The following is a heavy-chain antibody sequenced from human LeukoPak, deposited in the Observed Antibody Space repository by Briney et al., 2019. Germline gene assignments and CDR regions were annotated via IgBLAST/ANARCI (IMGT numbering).Heavy chain of an antibody. Sequence: GGSLRLSCAASGFTVSSNYMSWVRQAPGKGLEWVSTIGNGLYYTDSVKGRFTISRDDSKSTLYLQMNSLRAEDTAIYYCTKDMISGNGEYDAFDIWGQGTIVTVSS. J-gene: IGHJ3*02. D-gene: IGHD3-22*01. CDR2: IGNGL. V-gene: IGHV3-53*01. CDR1: GFTVSSNY. CDR3: TKDMISGNGEYDAFDI.